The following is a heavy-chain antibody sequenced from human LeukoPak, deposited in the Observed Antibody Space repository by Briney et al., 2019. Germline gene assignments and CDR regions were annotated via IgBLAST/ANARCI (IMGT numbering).Heavy chain of an antibody. J-gene: IGHJ1*01. D-gene: IGHD6-19*01. CDR3: ARGHRAIGIAVAGYLEYFQH. V-gene: IGHV1-2*02. CDR1: GYTFTGYY. Sequence: ASVKVSCKASGYTFTGYYMHWVRQAPGQGLEWMGWINPNSGGTNYAQKFQGRVTMTRDMSTSTVYMELSSLRSEDTAVYYCARGHRAIGIAVAGYLEYFQHWGQGTLVTVSS. CDR2: INPNSGGT.